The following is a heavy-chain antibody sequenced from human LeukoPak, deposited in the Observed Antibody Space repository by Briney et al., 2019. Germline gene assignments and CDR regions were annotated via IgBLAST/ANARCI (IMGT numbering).Heavy chain of an antibody. V-gene: IGHV3-48*01. Sequence: HPGGSLRLSCAASGFTFSSYSMNWVRQAPGKGLEWVSYISSSSSTIYYADSVKGRFTISRDNAKNSLYLQMNNLRAEDTAVYFCARGGGLDVWGQGATVTVSS. D-gene: IGHD3-16*01. CDR1: GFTFSSYS. J-gene: IGHJ6*02. CDR3: ARGGGLDV. CDR2: ISSSSSTI.